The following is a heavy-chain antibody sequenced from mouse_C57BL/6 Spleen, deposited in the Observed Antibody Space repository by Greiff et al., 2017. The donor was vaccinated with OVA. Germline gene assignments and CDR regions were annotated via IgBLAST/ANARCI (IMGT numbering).Heavy chain of an antibody. J-gene: IGHJ2*01. V-gene: IGHV1-76*01. Sequence: QVQLQQSGAELVRPGASVKLSCKASGYTFTDYYINWVKQRPGQGLEWIARIYPGSGNTYYNEKFKGKATLTAEKSSSTAYMQLSSLTSEDSAVYFCAREGIYYDYEGFDYWGQGTTLTVSS. D-gene: IGHD2-4*01. CDR2: IYPGSGNT. CDR1: GYTFTDYY. CDR3: AREGIYYDYEGFDY.